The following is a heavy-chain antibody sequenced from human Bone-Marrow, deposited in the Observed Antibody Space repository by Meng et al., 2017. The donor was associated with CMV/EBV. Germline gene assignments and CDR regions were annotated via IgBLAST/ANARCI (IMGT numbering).Heavy chain of an antibody. J-gene: IGHJ5*02. Sequence: SVKVSCKASGYTFTSYDINWVRQATGQGLEWMGGIIPIFGTANYAQKFQGRVTITTDESTSTAYMELSSLRSEDTAVYYCARYKTDGYNRGRWFDPWGQGTLVTVSS. CDR3: ARYKTDGYNRGRWFDP. D-gene: IGHD5-24*01. V-gene: IGHV1-69*05. CDR2: IIPIFGTA. CDR1: GYTFTSYD.